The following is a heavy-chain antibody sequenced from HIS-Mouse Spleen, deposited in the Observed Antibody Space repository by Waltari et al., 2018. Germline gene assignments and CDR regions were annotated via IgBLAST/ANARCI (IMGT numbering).Heavy chain of an antibody. Sequence: QVQLVESGGGVVQPGRSLRLSCAASGFTFSSYAMHWVRQAPGKGLEWGAVISYDGSNKYYADSVKGRFNIPRDNSKNTLYLQMNSLRAEDTAVYYCAERAGYWGQGTLVTVSS. J-gene: IGHJ4*02. CDR2: ISYDGSNK. CDR3: AERAGY. CDR1: GFTFSSYA. D-gene: IGHD6-25*01. V-gene: IGHV3-30*04.